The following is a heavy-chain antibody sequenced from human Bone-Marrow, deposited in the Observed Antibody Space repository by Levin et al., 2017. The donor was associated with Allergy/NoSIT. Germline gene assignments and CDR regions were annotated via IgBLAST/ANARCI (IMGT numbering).Heavy chain of an antibody. D-gene: IGHD2-2*01. V-gene: IGHV3-23*01. Sequence: GGSLRLSCAASGFTFRSYAMTWVRQGPGKGLEWVSAITGTSSSSYYADSVKGRFTISRDNSKNMVYLQMDSLRVEDTALYYCAKTSFIVIPSPFDHWGQGALVTVSS. CDR1: GFTFRSYA. J-gene: IGHJ4*02. CDR3: AKTSFIVIPSPFDH. CDR2: ITGTSSSS.